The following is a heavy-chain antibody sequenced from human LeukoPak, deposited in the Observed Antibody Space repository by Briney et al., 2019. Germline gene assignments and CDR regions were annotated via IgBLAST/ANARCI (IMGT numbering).Heavy chain of an antibody. J-gene: IGHJ4*02. CDR2: ISGSGDNT. V-gene: IGHV3-23*01. Sequence: GSLRLSCAASGFTFSSYAMSWVRQAPGKGLEWVSAISGSGDNTFYAGSVRGRFTISRDNSKNTLYLQMDSLRAEDTAIYYCAKDFRGAGYFFDYWGQGTLVTVSS. CDR3: AKDFRGAGYFFDY. CDR1: GFTFSSYA. D-gene: IGHD3-10*01.